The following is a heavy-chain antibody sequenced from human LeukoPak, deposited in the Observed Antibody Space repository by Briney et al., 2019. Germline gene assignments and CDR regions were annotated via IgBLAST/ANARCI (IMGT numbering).Heavy chain of an antibody. J-gene: IGHJ4*02. V-gene: IGHV3-15*01. CDR2: IKSQTDGCTT. CDR3: TTNHFVVGGVVPPPPQFDN. CDR1: GFTFSNAW. Sequence: GGSLRLSCAASGFTFSNAWMSWVRQAPGKGLEWVGRIKSQTDGCTTDYAAPVKGRFTISRDDSKNTLYLQMYSLKNEDTAVFYCTTNHFVVGGVVPPPPQFDNWGQGTLVTVSS. D-gene: IGHD2-2*01.